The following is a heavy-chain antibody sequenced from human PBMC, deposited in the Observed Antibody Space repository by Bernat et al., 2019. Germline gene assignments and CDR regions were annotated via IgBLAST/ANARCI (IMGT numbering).Heavy chain of an antibody. CDR3: ARGIAVAGRPVYYCRHV. V-gene: IGHV1-8*01. J-gene: IGHJ6*02. CDR2: MNPNSGNT. CDR1: GYTFTSYD. D-gene: IGHD6-19*01. Sequence: GYTFTSYDINWVRQATGQGLEWMGWMNPNSGNTGYAQKFPGRVTMTRNTSIRTAYMELSSLRSEDTAVYYCARGIAVAGRPVYYCRHVCGQGTT.